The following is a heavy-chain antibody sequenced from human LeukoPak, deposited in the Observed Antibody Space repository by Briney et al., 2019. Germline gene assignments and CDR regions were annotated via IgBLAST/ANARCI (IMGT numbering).Heavy chain of an antibody. Sequence: HSGGSLRLSCAASGFTFSSYSMNWVRQAPGKGLEWVSYISSSSSTIYYADSVKGRFTISRDNAKNSLYLQMNSLRDEDTAVYYCARTEWELPPPYYFDYWGQGTLVTVSS. CDR2: ISSSSSTI. CDR1: GFTFSSYS. J-gene: IGHJ4*02. D-gene: IGHD1-26*01. V-gene: IGHV3-48*02. CDR3: ARTEWELPPPYYFDY.